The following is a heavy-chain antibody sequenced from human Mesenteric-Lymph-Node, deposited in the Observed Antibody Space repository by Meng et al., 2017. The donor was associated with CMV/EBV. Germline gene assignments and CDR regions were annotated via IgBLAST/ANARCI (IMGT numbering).Heavy chain of an antibody. J-gene: IGHJ4*02. CDR3: ARETEYYDFWSGYSRVWDY. CDR2: IIPILGIA. CDR1: GGTFSSYA. Sequence: SVKVSCKASGGTFSSYAISWVRQAPGQGLEWMGGIIPILGIANYAQKFQGRVTITADKSTSTAYMELSSLRSEDTAVYYCARETEYYDFWSGYSRVWDYWGQGALVTVSS. D-gene: IGHD3-3*01. V-gene: IGHV1-69*10.